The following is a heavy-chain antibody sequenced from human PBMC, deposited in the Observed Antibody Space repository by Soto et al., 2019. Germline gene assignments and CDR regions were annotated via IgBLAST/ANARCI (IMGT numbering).Heavy chain of an antibody. J-gene: IGHJ4*02. CDR2: INHSGNT. CDR1: GGSFSGYY. V-gene: IGHV4-34*01. D-gene: IGHD3-22*01. CDR3: ARLRWYYYDSSGTGDY. Sequence: QGQLQQWGAGLLKPSETLSLTCAVYGGSFSGYYWSWIRQPPGKGLELIGEINHSGNTNYNPSLKSRVTISVDTSKRQFSLKLSSVPAADTAVYYCARLRWYYYDSSGTGDYWGQGTLVTVSS.